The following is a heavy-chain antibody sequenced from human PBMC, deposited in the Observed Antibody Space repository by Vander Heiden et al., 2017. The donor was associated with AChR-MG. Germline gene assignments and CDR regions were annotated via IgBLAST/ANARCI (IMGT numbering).Heavy chain of an antibody. CDR3: ATSAGYSGYVSKQYYFDY. D-gene: IGHD5-12*01. CDR1: RFPSSSYA. J-gene: IGHJ4*02. Sequence: ELQLVEYGGGLVKPVGSLILPCAASRFPSSSYAMHWVRQAPGKGLEWVASIRSSSSYIYYADSVKGRFTISRDNAKNSLYLQMNSLRAEDTAVYYCATSAGYSGYVSKQYYFDYWGQGTLVTVSS. CDR2: IRSSSSYI. V-gene: IGHV3-21*01.